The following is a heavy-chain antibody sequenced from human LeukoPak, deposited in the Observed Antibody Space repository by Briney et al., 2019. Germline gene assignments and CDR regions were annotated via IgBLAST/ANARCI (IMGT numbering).Heavy chain of an antibody. V-gene: IGHV4-34*01. D-gene: IGHD3-10*01. J-gene: IGHJ4*02. Sequence: SETLSLTCAVYGGSFSGYYWSWIRQPPGKGLQWIGNIYYSGTTNYNPSLKSRVTISVDTSKNQFSLKLSSVTAADTAVYYCARWNYYGSGSYYSFPYFDYWGQGTLVTVSS. CDR3: ARWNYYGSGSYYSFPYFDY. CDR1: GGSFSGYY. CDR2: IYYSGTT.